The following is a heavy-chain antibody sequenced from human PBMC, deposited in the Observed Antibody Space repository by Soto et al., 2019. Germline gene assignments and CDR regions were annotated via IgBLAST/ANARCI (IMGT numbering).Heavy chain of an antibody. J-gene: IGHJ4*02. Sequence: SETLSLTCAVYGGSFSGYYWSWIRQPPGKGLEWIGEINHSGSTNYNPSLKSRVTISVDTSKNQFSLKLSSVTAADTAVYYCATGLYCSSTSCDAFDYSGQGTLVTVSS. CDR3: ATGLYCSSTSCDAFDY. D-gene: IGHD2-2*01. CDR2: INHSGST. CDR1: GGSFSGYY. V-gene: IGHV4-34*01.